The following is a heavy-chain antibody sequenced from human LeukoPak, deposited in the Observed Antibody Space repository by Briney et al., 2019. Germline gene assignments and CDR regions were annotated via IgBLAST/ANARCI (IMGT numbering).Heavy chain of an antibody. V-gene: IGHV3-9*01. CDR3: AKALYYDILTGRETGYDYYGMDV. J-gene: IGHJ6*02. CDR2: ISWNSGSI. CDR1: GFTFDDYA. D-gene: IGHD3-9*01. Sequence: GRSLRLSCAASGFTFDDYAMHWVRQAPGKGLEWVSGISWNSGSIGYADSVKGRFTISRDNAKNSLYLQMNSLRAEDTALYYCAKALYYDILTGRETGYDYYGMDVWGQGTTVTVSS.